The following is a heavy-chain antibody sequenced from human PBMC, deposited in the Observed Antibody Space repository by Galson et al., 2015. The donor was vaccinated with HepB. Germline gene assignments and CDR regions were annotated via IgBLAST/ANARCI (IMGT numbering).Heavy chain of an antibody. CDR1: GGSFSGYY. CDR3: ARGRGYSYGYGGQPWGY. D-gene: IGHD5-18*01. J-gene: IGHJ4*02. CDR2: INHSGST. V-gene: IGHV4-34*01. Sequence: ETLSLTCAVYGGSFSGYYWSWIRQPPGKGLEWIGEINHSGSTNYNPSLKSRVTISVDTSKNQFSLKLSSVTAADTAVYYCARGRGYSYGYGGQPWGYWGQGTLVTVSS.